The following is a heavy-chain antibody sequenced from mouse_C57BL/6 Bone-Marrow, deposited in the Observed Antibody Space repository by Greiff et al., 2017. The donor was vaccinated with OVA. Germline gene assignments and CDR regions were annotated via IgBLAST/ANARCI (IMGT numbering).Heavy chain of an antibody. D-gene: IGHD1-1*01. CDR2: INPGSGGT. J-gene: IGHJ1*03. V-gene: IGHV1-54*01. CDR3: ARNRVATRYFDV. CDR1: GYAFTNYL. Sequence: QVQLQQSGAELVRPGPSVKVSCKASGYAFTNYLIEWVKQRPGQGLEWIGVINPGSGGTNYNEKFKGKATLTADKSSSTAYMQLSSLTSEDSAVYFCARNRVATRYFDVWGTGTTVTVSS.